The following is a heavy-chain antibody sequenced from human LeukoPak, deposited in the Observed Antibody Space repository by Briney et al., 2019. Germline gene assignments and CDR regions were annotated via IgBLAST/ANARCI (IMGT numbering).Heavy chain of an antibody. CDR3: ARHPYYFDSSGHYSFFDY. J-gene: IGHJ4*02. CDR2: IYPGDSDT. Sequence: GESLKISCKGSGYSFTSYWIGWVRQMPGKGLEWMGIIYPGDSDTRYSPSFQGQVTISADKSISTAYLQWSSLKASDTAMYYCARHPYYFDSSGHYSFFDYWGQGTLVTVSS. V-gene: IGHV5-51*01. CDR1: GYSFTSYW. D-gene: IGHD3-22*01.